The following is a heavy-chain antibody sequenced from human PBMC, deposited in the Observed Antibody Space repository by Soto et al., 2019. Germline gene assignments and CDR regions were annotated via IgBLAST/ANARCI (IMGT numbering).Heavy chain of an antibody. CDR3: AKNIRVGRFWSGYYPSYYYYYGMDV. V-gene: IGHV3-30*18. CDR2: ISYDGSNK. CDR1: GFTFSSYG. J-gene: IGHJ6*02. D-gene: IGHD3-3*01. Sequence: PGGSLRLSCAASGFTFSSYGMHWVRQAPGKGLEWVAVISYDGSNKYYADSVKGRFTISRDNSKNTLYLQMNSLRAEDTAVYYCAKNIRVGRFWSGYYPSYYYYYGMDVWGQGTTVTVSS.